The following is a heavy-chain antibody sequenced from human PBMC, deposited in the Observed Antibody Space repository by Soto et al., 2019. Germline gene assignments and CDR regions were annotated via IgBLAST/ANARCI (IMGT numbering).Heavy chain of an antibody. D-gene: IGHD1-26*01. V-gene: IGHV1-18*01. CDR1: GYTFTSYG. J-gene: IGHJ4*02. CDR3: AGVVGATSDSDY. Sequence: ASVKVSCKASGYTFTSYGISWVRQAPGQGLEWMGWISAYNGNTNYAQKLQGRVTMTTDTSTSTAYMELRSLRFDDTAVYYCAGVVGATSDSDYWGQGTLVTVSS. CDR2: ISAYNGNT.